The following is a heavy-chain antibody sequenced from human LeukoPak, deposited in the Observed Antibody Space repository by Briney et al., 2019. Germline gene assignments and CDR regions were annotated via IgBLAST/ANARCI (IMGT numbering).Heavy chain of an antibody. V-gene: IGHV1-24*01. CDR2: FDPEDGET. CDR3: ATDLPTSYDFWSGAGGV. Sequence: ASLKVSCKVSGYTLTEFSMHWVRQAPGKGLEWMGGFDPEDGETIYAQKFQGRVTMTEDTSTDTAYMELSSLRSEDTAVYYCATDLPTSYDFWSGAGGVWGKGTTVTVSS. J-gene: IGHJ6*04. D-gene: IGHD3-3*01. CDR1: GYTLTEFS.